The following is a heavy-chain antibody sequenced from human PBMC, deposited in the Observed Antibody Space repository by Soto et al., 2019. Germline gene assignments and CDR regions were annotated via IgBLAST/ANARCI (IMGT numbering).Heavy chain of an antibody. J-gene: IGHJ4*01. D-gene: IGHD2-2*01. V-gene: IGHV2-5*02. CDR1: GFSLSNIGAG. CDR2: IYWGDDK. CDR3: AYIAYANGGQRIEY. Sequence: QITVKESSPTLVKPTQTLTLTCTFSGFSLSNIGAGVGWIRQPPGKALEWLALIYWGDDKRYNPSLKTRLTITKDTSKKQVVLTVANMDPADTGTYYCAYIAYANGGQRIEYWGHGTRVPVSS.